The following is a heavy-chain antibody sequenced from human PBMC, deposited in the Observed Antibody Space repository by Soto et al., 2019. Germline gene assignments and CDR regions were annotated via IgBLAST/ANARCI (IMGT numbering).Heavy chain of an antibody. D-gene: IGHD6-13*01. CDR2: ISYDGSNK. CDR3: ARDRGSRSPQYYFDS. Sequence: GGALGLSCAASGFIFRSFSFHWGRQAPGKGLEWVAVISYDGSNKYYEDSVKGRFTISRDNSKNTLYMQMNSLRAEDKAVYYCARDRGSRSPQYYFDSWGQGTLVTVSS. CDR1: GFIFRSFS. V-gene: IGHV3-30-3*01. J-gene: IGHJ4*02.